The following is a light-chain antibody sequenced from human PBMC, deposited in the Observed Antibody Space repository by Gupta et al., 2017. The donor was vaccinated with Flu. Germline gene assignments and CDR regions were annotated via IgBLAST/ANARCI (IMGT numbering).Light chain of an antibody. Sequence: DVVMTQSPLSLPVTLGQPASISCRSSQSLLYSVGNTYLNWFHQRPGQSPRRLVYKVSNRDSGVPDRFRGSGSGTDFTLKISRVEAEDVGLYYCMQGTHWPYSFGQGTKLEIK. CDR3: MQGTHWPYS. CDR1: QSLLYSVGNTY. CDR2: KVS. J-gene: IGKJ2*03. V-gene: IGKV2-30*01.